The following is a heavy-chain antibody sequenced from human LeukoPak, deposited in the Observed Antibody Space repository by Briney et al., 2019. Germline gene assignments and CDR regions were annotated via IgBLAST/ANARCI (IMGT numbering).Heavy chain of an antibody. J-gene: IGHJ5*02. CDR2: IIPIFGTA. CDR1: GGTFSSYA. D-gene: IGHD6-13*01. CDR3: ARGSSSWLRGTNWFDP. Sequence: SVKVSCKASGGTFSSYAISWVRQAPGQGLEWMGGIIPIFGTANYAQKFQGRVTITADESTSTAYMELSSLRSDDTAVYYCARGSSSWLRGTNWFDPWGQGTLVTVSS. V-gene: IGHV1-69*01.